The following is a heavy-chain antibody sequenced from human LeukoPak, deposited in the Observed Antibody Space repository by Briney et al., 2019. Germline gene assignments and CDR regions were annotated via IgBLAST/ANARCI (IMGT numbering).Heavy chain of an antibody. Sequence: SETLSLTCTVSGGSISSYYWSWIRRPPGKGLEWIGYIYYSGSTNYNPSLKSRVTISVDTSKNQFSLKLSSVTAADTAVYYCARASRGIVGYIEVNWFDPWGQGTLVTVSS. D-gene: IGHD1-26*01. CDR3: ARASRGIVGYIEVNWFDP. J-gene: IGHJ5*02. CDR1: GGSISSYY. V-gene: IGHV4-59*01. CDR2: IYYSGST.